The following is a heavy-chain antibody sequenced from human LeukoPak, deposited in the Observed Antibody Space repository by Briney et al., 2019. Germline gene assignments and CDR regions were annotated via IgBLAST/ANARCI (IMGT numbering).Heavy chain of an antibody. D-gene: IGHD2-2*01. J-gene: IGHJ4*02. CDR2: INQDGSEQ. CDR3: ARVGYCSTTSCYWRAFDY. Sequence: GGSLRLSCAASGFTVSSNYMSWVRQAPGKGLEWVANINQDGSEQYYVDSVKGRFTISRDNTKNSLYLQMNSLRAEDTAVYYCARVGYCSTTSCYWRAFDYWGQGTLVTVSS. V-gene: IGHV3-7*01. CDR1: GFTVSSNY.